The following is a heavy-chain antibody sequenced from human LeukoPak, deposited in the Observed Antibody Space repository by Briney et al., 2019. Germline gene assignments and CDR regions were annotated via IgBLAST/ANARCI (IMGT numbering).Heavy chain of an antibody. CDR2: IYYSGST. CDR1: GGSISSGGYY. Sequence: PSQTLSLTCTVSGGSISSGGYYWSWTRQHPGKGLEWIGYIYYSGSTYYNPSLKSRVTISVDTSKNQFSLKLSSVTAADTAVYYCARASSYYGSGSYSKTPDYWGQGTLVTVSS. J-gene: IGHJ4*02. V-gene: IGHV4-31*03. D-gene: IGHD3-10*01. CDR3: ARASSYYGSGSYSKTPDY.